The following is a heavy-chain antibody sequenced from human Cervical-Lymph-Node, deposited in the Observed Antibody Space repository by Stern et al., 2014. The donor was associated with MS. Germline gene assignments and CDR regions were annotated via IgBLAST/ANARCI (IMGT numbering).Heavy chain of an antibody. V-gene: IGHV1-69*01. CDR2: IIPVSGTA. CDR3: AIFHPPR. CDR1: GGTFRNYA. J-gene: IGHJ3*01. Sequence: VQLVQSGAEVKKPGSSVKVSCKASGGTFRNYALSWVRQAPGQGLEWMGVIIPVSGTATYAQKFHGRVNIIADEYTGTVSMELNSLGSEDTAVYFCAIFHPPRWGQGTMVTVSS.